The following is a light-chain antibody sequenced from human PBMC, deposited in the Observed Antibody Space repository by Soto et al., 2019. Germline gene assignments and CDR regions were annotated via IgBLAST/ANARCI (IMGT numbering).Light chain of an antibody. CDR1: QSVSSY. J-gene: IGKJ2*01. CDR2: DAS. CDR3: QQRSNWPPGYT. V-gene: IGKV3-11*01. Sequence: EIVLTQSPATLSLSPGERATLSCRASQSVSSYLAVYQQKPGQAPRLLIYDASNRATGIPARFSGSGSGTDFTLTISSPEPEDFAVYYCQQRSNWPPGYTFGQGTKLEIK.